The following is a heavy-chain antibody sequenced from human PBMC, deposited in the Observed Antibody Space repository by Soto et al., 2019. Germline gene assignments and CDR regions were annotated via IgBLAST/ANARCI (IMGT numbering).Heavy chain of an antibody. CDR1: GYTFTSYG. D-gene: IGHD1-7*01. Sequence: ASVKVSCKASGYTFTSYGSSWVRQAPGQGLEWMGWISAYNGNTNYAQKLQGRVTMTTDTSTSTAYMELRSLRSDDTAVYYCARVSPYNWNYLGYFDYWGQGTLVTVSS. CDR3: ARVSPYNWNYLGYFDY. J-gene: IGHJ4*02. CDR2: ISAYNGNT. V-gene: IGHV1-18*01.